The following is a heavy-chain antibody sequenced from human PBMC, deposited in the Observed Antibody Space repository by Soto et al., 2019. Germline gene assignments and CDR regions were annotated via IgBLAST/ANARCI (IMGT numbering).Heavy chain of an antibody. J-gene: IGHJ5*02. D-gene: IGHD2-15*01. CDR1: GGTFSSYT. Sequence: QVQLVQSGAEVKKPGSSVKVSCKASGGTFSSYTISWVRQAPGQGLEWMGRIIPILGIANYAQKFQGRVTITADKSTSTDYMELSSLRSEDTAVYYCARDLRYCSGGSCYTLGWFDPWGQGTLVTVSS. V-gene: IGHV1-69*08. CDR3: ARDLRYCSGGSCYTLGWFDP. CDR2: IIPILGIA.